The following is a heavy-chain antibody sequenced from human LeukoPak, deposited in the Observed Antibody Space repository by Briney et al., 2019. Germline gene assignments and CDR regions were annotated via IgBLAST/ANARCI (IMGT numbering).Heavy chain of an antibody. CDR3: ARGDLYYYGSGSGLYYYFDY. CDR2: INPNSGGT. D-gene: IGHD3-10*01. J-gene: IGHJ4*02. CDR1: GYTFTGYY. Sequence: ASVKVSCKASGYTFTGYYMHWVRQAPGQGLEWMGWINPNSGGTNYAQKFQGRVTMTRDTSISTAYMELSRLRSDDTDVYYCARGDLYYYGSGSGLYYYFDYWGQGTLVTVSS. V-gene: IGHV1-2*02.